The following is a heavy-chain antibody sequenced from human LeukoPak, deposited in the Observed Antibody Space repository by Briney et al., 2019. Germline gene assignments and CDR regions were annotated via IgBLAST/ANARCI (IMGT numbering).Heavy chain of an antibody. Sequence: SETLSLTCAVSGGSISSSNWWSWVRQPPGKGLEWVGEINHSGSTNYNPSLKSRVTISVDTSKNQFSLKLSSVTAADTAVYYCARYTVTTRRGIDYWGQGTLVTVSP. V-gene: IGHV4-4*02. J-gene: IGHJ4*02. D-gene: IGHD4-17*01. CDR3: ARYTVTTRRGIDY. CDR1: GGSISSSNW. CDR2: INHSGST.